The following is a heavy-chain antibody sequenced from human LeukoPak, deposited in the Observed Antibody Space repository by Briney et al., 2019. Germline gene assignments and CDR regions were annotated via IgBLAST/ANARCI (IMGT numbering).Heavy chain of an antibody. V-gene: IGHV4-4*07. D-gene: IGHD4-23*01. Sequence: SETLFLTCTVPGCSISSYYWSWIRQPAGKGLECIGRIYTSGSTNYNPYLKSRVTMSVDTSKNQFSLKLSSVTASDTAVYYCARESIRGNHYFDYWGQGTLVTVSS. CDR1: GCSISSYY. CDR2: IYTSGST. J-gene: IGHJ4*02. CDR3: ARESIRGNHYFDY.